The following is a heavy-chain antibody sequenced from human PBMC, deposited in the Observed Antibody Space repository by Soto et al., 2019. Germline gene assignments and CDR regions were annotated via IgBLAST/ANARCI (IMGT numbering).Heavy chain of an antibody. CDR1: GGSISSGSYY. D-gene: IGHD6-19*01. CDR3: ARHGGNSIVVAAMGYYYYYYDMDV. V-gene: IGHV4-39*01. J-gene: IGHJ6*02. CDR2: IHYSGST. Sequence: SETLSLTCSVSGGSISSGSYYWDWIRQPPGKGLEWIGSIHYSGSTYYTPSLESRVTISVDTSKNQFSLKLSSVTAADTAVYYCARHGGNSIVVAAMGYYYYYYDMDVWGQGTTVTVYS.